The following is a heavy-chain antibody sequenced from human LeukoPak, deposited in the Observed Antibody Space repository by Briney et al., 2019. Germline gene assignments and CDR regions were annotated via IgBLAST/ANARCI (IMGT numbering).Heavy chain of an antibody. CDR3: ARRVVAVAGTRAFDI. D-gene: IGHD6-19*01. Sequence: PSETLSLTCAVYGGSFSGYYWSWIRQPPGKGLEWIGEINHSGSTNYNPSLKSRVTISVDTSKNQFSLKLSSVTAADTAVYYCARRVVAVAGTRAFDIWGQGTMVTVSS. V-gene: IGHV4-34*01. CDR2: INHSGST. CDR1: GGSFSGYY. J-gene: IGHJ3*02.